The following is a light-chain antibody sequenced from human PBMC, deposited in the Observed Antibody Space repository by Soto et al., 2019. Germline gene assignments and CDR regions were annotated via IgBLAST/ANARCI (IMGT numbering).Light chain of an antibody. CDR1: QAVYSSL. V-gene: IGKV3-20*01. CDR2: GAS. CDR3: QQYGNAPIN. Sequence: ETVLTHSPGTLSLSPGEGATLSFRATQAVYSSLLAWYQQKPGQAPRLLIYGASSRATGIPDRFSGSGSGTDFTLSISRLEVEDFAVYHCQQYGNAPINFGQGTRLAIK. J-gene: IGKJ5*01.